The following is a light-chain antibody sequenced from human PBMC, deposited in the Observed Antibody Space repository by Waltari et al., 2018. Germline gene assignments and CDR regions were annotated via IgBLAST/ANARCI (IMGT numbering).Light chain of an antibody. CDR2: KDD. CDR1: RGYIATNH. J-gene: IGLJ2*01. CDR3: QSYDGNTVV. Sequence: FMLTQPHSVSESPGKTVTLSCTGSRGYIATNHVQWYQQRPGRAPTTMIYKDDQRPSGVPDRFSGSIDSSSNTASLTISGLKTEDEADYYCQSYDGNTVVFGGGTKLTVL. V-gene: IGLV6-57*02.